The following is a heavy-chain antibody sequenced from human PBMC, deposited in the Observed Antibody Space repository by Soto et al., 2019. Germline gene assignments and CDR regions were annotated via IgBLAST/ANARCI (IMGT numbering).Heavy chain of an antibody. J-gene: IGHJ3*02. CDR2: IIPIFGTA. CDR3: ARDPRLGYYYDGSGYQEGAFDI. D-gene: IGHD3-22*01. Sequence: ASVNVSCKASGGTFSSYAISWVRQAPGQGLEWMGGIIPIFGTANYAQKFQGRVTITADESTSTAYMELSSLRSEDTAVYYCARDPRLGYYYDGSGYQEGAFDIWGQGTMVTVSS. V-gene: IGHV1-69*13. CDR1: GGTFSSYA.